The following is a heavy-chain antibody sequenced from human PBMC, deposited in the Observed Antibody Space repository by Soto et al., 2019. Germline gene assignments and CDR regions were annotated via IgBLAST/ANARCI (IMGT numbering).Heavy chain of an antibody. CDR3: ARDNGIAGSFDP. V-gene: IGHV3-48*02. CDR2: ISISGTAI. D-gene: IGHD6-13*01. CDR1: GFTFSTYW. J-gene: IGHJ5*02. Sequence: PGGSLRLSCSASGFTFSTYWMSWVRQAPGKGLEWVSYISISGTAIYYADSVKGRFTISRDDAKNSLYLQMNSLRDEDTSVYYCARDNGIAGSFDPWGQGALVTVSS.